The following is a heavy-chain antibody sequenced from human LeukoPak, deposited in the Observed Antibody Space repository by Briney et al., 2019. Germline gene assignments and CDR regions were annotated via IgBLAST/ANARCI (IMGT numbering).Heavy chain of an antibody. D-gene: IGHD3-9*01. Sequence: GGSLTLSCAASGFTFSSYGMHWVRQAPGKGLEWVAVISHDGSNKYYADSVKGRFTISRDNSKNTLYLQMNSLRAEDTAVYYCAKVLVLRYFDWAFDYWGQGTLVTVSS. V-gene: IGHV3-30*18. CDR1: GFTFSSYG. CDR2: ISHDGSNK. J-gene: IGHJ4*02. CDR3: AKVLVLRYFDWAFDY.